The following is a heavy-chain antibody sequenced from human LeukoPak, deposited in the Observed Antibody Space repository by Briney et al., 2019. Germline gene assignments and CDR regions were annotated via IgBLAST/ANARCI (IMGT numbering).Heavy chain of an antibody. V-gene: IGHV3-74*03. D-gene: IGHD3-10*01. Sequence: PGGSLRLSCVASGFTFTNSWMHWVRQGPGKGLVWISRISPDGSNTKYADSVKGRLTISRDNAKNTLYLQMNSLRVEDTAVYYCVRDVRGSGSYWGQGTLVSVSS. CDR1: GFTFTNSW. CDR2: ISPDGSNT. J-gene: IGHJ4*02. CDR3: VRDVRGSGSY.